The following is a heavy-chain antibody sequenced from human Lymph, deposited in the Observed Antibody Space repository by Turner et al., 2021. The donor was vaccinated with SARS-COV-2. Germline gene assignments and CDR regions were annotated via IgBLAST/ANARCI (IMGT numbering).Heavy chain of an antibody. CDR1: GYTLTELS. J-gene: IGHJ4*02. CDR3: ATLKSNWKILTGRYYFDF. V-gene: IGHV1-24*01. D-gene: IGHD1-1*01. Sequence: QVQLVQSGAEVKKPGASVKVSYKVSGYTLTELSIHWVRQAPGKGLEWMGGFDPEDGETIYAQKFQGRVTMTEDTSTDTAYMELSSLRSEDTAVYYCATLKSNWKILTGRYYFDFWGQGTLVTVSS. CDR2: FDPEDGET.